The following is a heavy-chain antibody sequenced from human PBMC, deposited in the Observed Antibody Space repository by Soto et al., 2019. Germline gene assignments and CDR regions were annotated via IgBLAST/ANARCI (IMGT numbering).Heavy chain of an antibody. Sequence: GESLKISCNGSGYYFPSYWIGWVRQMPGKGLEWMWIFYPGDSDTRYSPSFQGQVTISADRSISTAYLQWSSLKPSDTAMYYCARQGNGAGGFDYWGQGTLVTVSS. CDR3: ARQGNGAGGFDY. D-gene: IGHD3-10*01. J-gene: IGHJ4*02. CDR1: GYYFPSYW. V-gene: IGHV5-51*01. CDR2: FYPGDSDT.